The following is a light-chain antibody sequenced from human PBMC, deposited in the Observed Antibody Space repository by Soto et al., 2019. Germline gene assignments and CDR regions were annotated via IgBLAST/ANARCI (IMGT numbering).Light chain of an antibody. CDR2: EVS. CDR3: SYYTRSSTDD. V-gene: IGLV2-14*01. Sequence: QSALTQPASVSGSPEQSITISCTGTSSDVGGHNYVSWYQQHPGKAPKLMIYEVSNRPSGVSNRFSGSKSGNTASLTISGHQAEDEADYYCSYYTRSSTDDFGTWTKLTVL. CDR1: SSDVGGHNY. J-gene: IGLJ1*01.